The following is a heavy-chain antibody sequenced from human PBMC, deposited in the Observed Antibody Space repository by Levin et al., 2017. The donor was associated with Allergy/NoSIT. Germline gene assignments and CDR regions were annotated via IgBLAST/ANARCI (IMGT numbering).Heavy chain of an antibody. CDR1: GYTFTSYD. D-gene: IGHD2-15*01. V-gene: IGHV1-8*01. CDR3: ARGKDCSGGSCYGLRYFQH. Sequence: EASVKVSCKASGYTFTSYDINWVRQATGQGLEWMGWMNPNSGNTGYAQKFQGRVTMTRNTSISTAYMELSSLRSEDTAVYYCARGKDCSGGSCYGLRYFQHWGQGTLVTVSS. CDR2: MNPNSGNT. J-gene: IGHJ1*01.